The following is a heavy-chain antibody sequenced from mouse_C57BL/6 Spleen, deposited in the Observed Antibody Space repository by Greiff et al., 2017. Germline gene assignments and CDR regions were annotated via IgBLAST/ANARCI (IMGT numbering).Heavy chain of an antibody. D-gene: IGHD1-1*01. CDR3: ARHLFTTVVEGAMDY. CDR2: ISNGGGST. CDR1: GFTFSDYY. Sequence: EVQRVESGGGLVQPGGSLKLSCAASGFTFSDYYMYWVRQTPEKRLEWVAYISNGGGSTYYPETVKGRFTISRDNAKNTLYLHMSRLKSEDTAMYYCARHLFTTVVEGAMDYWGQGTSVTVSS. J-gene: IGHJ4*01. V-gene: IGHV5-12*01.